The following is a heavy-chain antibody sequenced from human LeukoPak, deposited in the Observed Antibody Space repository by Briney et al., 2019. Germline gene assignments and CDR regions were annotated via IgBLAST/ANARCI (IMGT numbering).Heavy chain of an antibody. J-gene: IGHJ3*02. D-gene: IGHD3-22*01. Sequence: SETPSLTCAVYGGSFSGYYWSWIRQPPGKGLEWIGEINHSGSTNYNPSLKSRVTISVDTSKNQFSLKLSSVTAADTAVYYCARHSYYYDSSSAFDIWGQGTMVTVSS. CDR1: GGSFSGYY. CDR2: INHSGST. CDR3: ARHSYYYDSSSAFDI. V-gene: IGHV4-34*01.